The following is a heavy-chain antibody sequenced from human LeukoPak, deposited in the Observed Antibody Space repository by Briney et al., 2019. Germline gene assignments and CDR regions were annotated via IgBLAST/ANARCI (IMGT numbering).Heavy chain of an antibody. V-gene: IGHV1-2*02. CDR2: INPNSGGT. D-gene: IGHD1-26*01. J-gene: IGHJ4*02. CDR3: ARESGNRLKTHPFDY. Sequence: GASVKVSCKASGYTFTGYYMHWVRQAPGQGLEWMGWINPNSGGTNYAQKFQGRVTMTRDTSISTAYMEVSRLRSDDTAMYHCARESGNRLKTHPFDYWGQGTLVTVSS. CDR1: GYTFTGYY.